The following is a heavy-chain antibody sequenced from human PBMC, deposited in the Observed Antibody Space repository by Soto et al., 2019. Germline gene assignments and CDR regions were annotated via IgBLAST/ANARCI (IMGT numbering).Heavy chain of an antibody. V-gene: IGHV4-39*01. Sequence: PSEALALTSTVSGGSISSSRYYWGWIRQPPWKGLEWIGSIYYSGSTYYNPSLKSRVTISVDTPKNQFSLKLSSVTAADTAVYYCARHVGLPDFWSGRPHHHWFDPWGQGXLVTVHS. CDR3: ARHVGLPDFWSGRPHHHWFDP. CDR2: IYYSGST. J-gene: IGHJ5*02. CDR1: GGSISSSRYY. D-gene: IGHD3-3*01.